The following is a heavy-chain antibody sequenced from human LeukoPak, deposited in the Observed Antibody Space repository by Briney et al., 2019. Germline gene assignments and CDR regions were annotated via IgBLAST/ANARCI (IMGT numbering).Heavy chain of an antibody. CDR2: IIPIFGTA. CDR3: ARERGSYYDSSGYEYYFDY. CDR1: GGTFSSYA. V-gene: IGHV1-69*13. Sequence: GASVKVSCKASGGTFSSYAISWVRQAPGQGLEWMGGIIPIFGTANYAQKFQGRVTITADESTSTAYMELSSLRSEDTAVYYCARERGSYYDSSGYEYYFDYWGQGTLVTVSS. D-gene: IGHD3-22*01. J-gene: IGHJ4*02.